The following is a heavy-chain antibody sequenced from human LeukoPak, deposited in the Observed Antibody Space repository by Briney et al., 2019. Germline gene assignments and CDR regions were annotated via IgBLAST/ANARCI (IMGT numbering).Heavy chain of an antibody. V-gene: IGHV4-59*01. CDR2: IYYSGST. CDR3: ARERDYYYDSSGWVAFDI. CDR1: GGSISSYY. Sequence: SETLSLTCTVSGGSISSYYWSWIRQPPGKGLEWIGYIYYSGSTNYNPSLKSRVTISEDTSKNQFSLKLSSVTAADTAVYYCARERDYYYDSSGWVAFDIWGQGTMVTVSS. J-gene: IGHJ3*02. D-gene: IGHD3-22*01.